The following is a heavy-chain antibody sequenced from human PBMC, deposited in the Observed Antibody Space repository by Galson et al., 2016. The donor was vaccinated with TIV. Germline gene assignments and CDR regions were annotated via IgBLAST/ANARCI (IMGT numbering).Heavy chain of an antibody. CDR2: INWDGTAT. Sequence: LRLSCAVSGFTFEDYTMHWVRQVPGKGLEWVSLINWDGTATYYAGSVKGRFTISRDNSINRLYLQMNSLRVEDTAVYYCARDALSVTTTDFWGQGTLLTVSS. CDR3: ARDALSVTTTDF. D-gene: IGHD4-11*01. J-gene: IGHJ4*02. V-gene: IGHV3-43*01. CDR1: GFTFEDYT.